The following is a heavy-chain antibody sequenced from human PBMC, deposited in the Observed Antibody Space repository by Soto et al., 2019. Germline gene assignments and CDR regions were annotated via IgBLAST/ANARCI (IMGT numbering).Heavy chain of an antibody. J-gene: IGHJ4*02. CDR2: INHSGST. V-gene: IGHV4-34*01. CDR1: GGSFSGYY. CDR3: AKVLDY. Sequence: SETLSLTCAVYGGSFSGYYWSWIRQPPGKGLEWIGEINHSGSTNYNPSLKSRVTISVDTSKNQFSLKLSSVTAADTAVYYCAKVLDYWGQGTLVTVSS.